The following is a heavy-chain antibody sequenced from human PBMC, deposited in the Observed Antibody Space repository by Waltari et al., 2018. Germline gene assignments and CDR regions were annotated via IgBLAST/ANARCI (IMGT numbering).Heavy chain of an antibody. CDR2: INHSGST. D-gene: IGHD3-22*01. Sequence: QVQLQQWGAGLLKPSETLSLTCAVYGGSFSGYYWSWIRQPPGKGLEWIGEINHSGSTNYNPSLKSRGTISVDTSKNQFSLKLSSVTAADTAVYYCARKAMIVVVITADPGAFDIWGQGTMVTVSS. CDR3: ARKAMIVVVITADPGAFDI. CDR1: GGSFSGYY. J-gene: IGHJ3*02. V-gene: IGHV4-34*01.